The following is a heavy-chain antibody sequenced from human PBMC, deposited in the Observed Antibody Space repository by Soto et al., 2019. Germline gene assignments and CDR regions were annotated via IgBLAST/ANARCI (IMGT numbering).Heavy chain of an antibody. D-gene: IGHD6-13*01. Sequence: QVQLVQSGAEVKKPGASVKVSCKASGYTFTSYGISWVRQAPGQGLEWMGWISAYNGNTNYAQKLQGRVTMTTDTSTSTAYMELLSLRSDDTAVYYCARVRAIAAAAGHRFDPWGQGTLVTVSS. CDR2: ISAYNGNT. J-gene: IGHJ5*02. CDR3: ARVRAIAAAAGHRFDP. V-gene: IGHV1-18*04. CDR1: GYTFTSYG.